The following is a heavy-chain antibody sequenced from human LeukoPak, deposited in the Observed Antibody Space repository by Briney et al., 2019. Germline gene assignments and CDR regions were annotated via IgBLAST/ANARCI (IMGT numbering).Heavy chain of an antibody. CDR3: ARGRIMITFGGVIVKDFDY. CDR2: ISGYNGNT. D-gene: IGHD3-16*02. V-gene: IGHV1-18*01. J-gene: IGHJ4*02. CDR1: GYTFTTYN. Sequence: GASVKVSCKASGYTFTTYNINWVRQAPGQGLEWMGWISGYNGNTNYAQKLQGRVTMTTDTSTSTAYMELRSLRSDDTAVYYCARGRIMITFGGVIVKDFDYWGQGTLVTVSS.